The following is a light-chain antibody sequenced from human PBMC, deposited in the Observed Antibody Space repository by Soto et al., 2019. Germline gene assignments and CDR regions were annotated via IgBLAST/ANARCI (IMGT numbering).Light chain of an antibody. Sequence: DIPMTQSPSSLSASVGDRVTITCQASQDMSNYLNWYQQKPGKAPKLLIYDASNLETGVPSRFSGSGSGTDFTFTISSLQAEDIATYYCQQYDNLLLTFGGGTKVEIK. CDR2: DAS. V-gene: IGKV1-33*01. J-gene: IGKJ4*01. CDR1: QDMSNY. CDR3: QQYDNLLLT.